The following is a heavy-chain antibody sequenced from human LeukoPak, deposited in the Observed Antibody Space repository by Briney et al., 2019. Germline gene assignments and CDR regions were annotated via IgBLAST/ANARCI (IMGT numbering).Heavy chain of an antibody. D-gene: IGHD4-17*01. J-gene: IGHJ4*02. CDR1: GGSISSYS. CDR2: IYYTGST. CDR3: ARRGYGDYADY. V-gene: IGHV4-59*01. Sequence: PSETLSLTCTVSGGSISSYSWSWIRQPPGKGLEWIGYIYYTGSTNYNPSLKSRVTISVDTFKNQFSLKLSSVTAADTAVYYCARRGYGDYADYWGQGTLVTVSS.